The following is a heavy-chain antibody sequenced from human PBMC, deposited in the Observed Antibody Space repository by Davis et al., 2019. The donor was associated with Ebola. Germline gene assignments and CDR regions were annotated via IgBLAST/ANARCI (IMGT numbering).Heavy chain of an antibody. V-gene: IGHV3-49*04. CDR3: TGEYGGYSEY. CDR2: IRSKAYGGTT. D-gene: IGHD4-23*01. CDR1: GFDFFNYA. Sequence: GESLKISCVGSGFDFFNYAMFWVRQAPGKGLEWVGFIRSKAYGGTTEYAASVKGRFTISRDDSKSIAYLQMNSLKTEDTAVYYCTGEYGGYSEYWGQGTLVTVSS. J-gene: IGHJ4*02.